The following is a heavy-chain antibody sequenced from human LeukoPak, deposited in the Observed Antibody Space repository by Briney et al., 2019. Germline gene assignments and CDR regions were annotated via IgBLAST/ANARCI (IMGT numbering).Heavy chain of an antibody. V-gene: IGHV1-69*01. Sequence: SVKVSCKASGGHFSSYGISWVRQAPGQGLEWMGGMVPIFGTANYAQKFQGRVTITADESTSTTYMDLSSLRSEDTAVYYCASTSGYCSAGSCYSKLDYWGQGTLVTVSS. CDR3: ASTSGYCSAGSCYSKLDY. CDR1: GGHFSSYG. J-gene: IGHJ4*02. CDR2: MVPIFGTA. D-gene: IGHD2-15*01.